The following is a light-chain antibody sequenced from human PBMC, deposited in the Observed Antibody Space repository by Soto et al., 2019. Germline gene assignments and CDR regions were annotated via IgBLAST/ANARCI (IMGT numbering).Light chain of an antibody. CDR1: QGIRND. V-gene: IGKV1-6*01. Sequence: AIQMTQSPSSLSASVGDRVTITCRASQGIRNDLGWYQQKPGKAPKLLIYAASSLQSGVSPRFSGSGTGTDFTLTISSLQPEDFGTYYCQQTYDSPLIFCGGTKVAIK. J-gene: IGKJ4*01. CDR2: AAS. CDR3: QQTYDSPLI.